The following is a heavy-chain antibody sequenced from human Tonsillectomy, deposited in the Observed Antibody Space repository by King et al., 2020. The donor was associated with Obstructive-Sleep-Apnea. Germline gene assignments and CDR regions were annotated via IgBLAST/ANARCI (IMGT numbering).Heavy chain of an antibody. Sequence: VQLQESGPGLVKPSETLSLTCTVSGYSISSGYYWGWIRQPPGKGLEWIGSIYHSGSTYYNPSLKSRVTISVDTTNNPFSLKLSSVTAADTAVYYCARVEAAEGYYYYSGMDVWGQGTTVTVSS. CDR3: ARVEAAEGYYYYSGMDV. CDR2: IYHSGST. V-gene: IGHV4-38-2*02. D-gene: IGHD6-13*01. CDR1: GYSISSGYY. J-gene: IGHJ6*02.